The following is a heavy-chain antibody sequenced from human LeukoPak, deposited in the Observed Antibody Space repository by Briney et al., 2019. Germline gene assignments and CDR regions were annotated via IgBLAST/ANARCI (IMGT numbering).Heavy chain of an antibody. D-gene: IGHD6-13*01. CDR2: FDPEDGET. Sequence: ASVKVSCKVSGYTLTELSMHWVRQAPGKGLEWMGGFDPEDGETIYAQKFQGRVTMTEDTSTDTAYMELSSLRSEDTAVYYCATIVAAAGPLDYWGQGTLVTVSS. J-gene: IGHJ4*02. CDR1: GYTLTELS. CDR3: ATIVAAAGPLDY. V-gene: IGHV1-24*01.